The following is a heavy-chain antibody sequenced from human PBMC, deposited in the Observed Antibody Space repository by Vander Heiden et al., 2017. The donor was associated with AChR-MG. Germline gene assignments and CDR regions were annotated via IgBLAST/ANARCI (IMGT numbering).Heavy chain of an antibody. J-gene: IGHJ6*02. V-gene: IGHV1-69*01. CDR3: ARAGYCSSTSCYTGYYYYGMDV. Sequence: QVQLVQSGAEVKKPGSSVQVSGKAAGGTFSSYAISWVGQAPGQGLEWMGGIIPIFGTANYAQKFQGRVTITADESTSTAYMELSSLRSEDTAVYYCARAGYCSSTSCYTGYYYYGMDVWGQGTTVTVSS. D-gene: IGHD2-2*02. CDR1: GGTFSSYA. CDR2: IIPIFGTA.